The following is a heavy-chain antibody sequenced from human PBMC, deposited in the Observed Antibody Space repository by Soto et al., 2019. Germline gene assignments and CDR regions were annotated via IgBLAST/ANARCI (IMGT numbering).Heavy chain of an antibody. CDR3: ARHQHQYSGYGYVDY. CDR1: GFTFSDYY. J-gene: IGHJ4*02. V-gene: IGHV3-11*05. D-gene: IGHD5-12*01. Sequence: QVQLVESGGGLVKPGGSLRLSCAASGFTFSDYYMSWIRQAPGKGLEWGAYISSSSRYTNYADSVKGRFTISRDNAKNSLYLQMNNLSAEDTDVYYCARHQHQYSGYGYVDYWGQGTLVTVSS. CDR2: ISSSSRYT.